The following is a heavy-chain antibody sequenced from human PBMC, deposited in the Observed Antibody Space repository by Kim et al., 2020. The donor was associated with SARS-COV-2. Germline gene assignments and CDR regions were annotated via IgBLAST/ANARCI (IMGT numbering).Heavy chain of an antibody. CDR3: ASYYYGSGSYYNRAGMDV. D-gene: IGHD3-10*01. CDR1: GITFSSYA. CDR2: ISGSGGST. Sequence: GGSLRLSCAASGITFSSYAMSWVRQAPGKGLEWVSAISGSGGSTYYADSVKGRFTISRDNSKNTLYLQMNSLRAEDTAVYYCASYYYGSGSYYNRAGMDVWGQGTTVTVSS. V-gene: IGHV3-23*01. J-gene: IGHJ6*02.